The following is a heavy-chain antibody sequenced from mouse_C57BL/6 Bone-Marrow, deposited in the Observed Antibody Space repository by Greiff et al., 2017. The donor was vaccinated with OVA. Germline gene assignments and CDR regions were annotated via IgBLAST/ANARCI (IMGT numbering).Heavy chain of an antibody. Sequence: EVQLQESGPELVKPGASVKISCKASGYSFTGYYMNWVKQSPEKSLEWIGKINPSTGGTTYNQKFKAKATLTVDKSSSTAYMQLKSLTSEDSAVYYCARSGIYYYGSGFAYWGQGTLVTVSA. J-gene: IGHJ3*01. CDR2: INPSTGGT. CDR3: ARSGIYYYGSGFAY. V-gene: IGHV1-42*01. D-gene: IGHD1-1*01. CDR1: GYSFTGYY.